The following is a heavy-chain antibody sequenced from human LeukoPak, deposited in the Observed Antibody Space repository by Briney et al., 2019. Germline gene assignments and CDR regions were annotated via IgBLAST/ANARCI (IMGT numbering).Heavy chain of an antibody. Sequence: PGGSLRLSCAASGFTFSLYTMNWVRQSPGKGLEWVSSISSSNSYIYYADSVKGRFTISRDNAKNSLYLQVSSLRAEDTAVYYCARGDGRGSYKDYYFDYWGQGTPVTVSS. D-gene: IGHD5-24*01. V-gene: IGHV3-21*01. CDR2: ISSSNSYI. J-gene: IGHJ4*02. CDR1: GFTFSLYT. CDR3: ARGDGRGSYKDYYFDY.